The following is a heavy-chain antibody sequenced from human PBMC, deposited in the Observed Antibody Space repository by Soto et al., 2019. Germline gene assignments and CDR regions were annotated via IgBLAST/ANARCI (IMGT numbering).Heavy chain of an antibody. J-gene: IGHJ4*02. D-gene: IGHD3-22*01. CDR2: IRSKANSYAT. CDR1: GFTFSGSA. V-gene: IGHV3-73*02. CDR3: IGSITMTGLVH. Sequence: EVQLVESGGGLVQPGGSLKLSCAASGFTFSGSAMHWVRQASGKGLEWVGRIRSKANSYATAYAASVKGRFTISRDDSKNTAYLQMNSLKTEDTAVYYCIGSITMTGLVHWGQGTLVTVSS.